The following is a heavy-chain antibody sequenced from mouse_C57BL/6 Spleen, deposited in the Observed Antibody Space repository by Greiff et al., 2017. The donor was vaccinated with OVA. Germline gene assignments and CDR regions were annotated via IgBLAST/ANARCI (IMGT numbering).Heavy chain of an antibody. J-gene: IGHJ1*03. D-gene: IGHD2-4*01. CDR2: FYPGSGSI. CDR3: ARHEDLGDYYWYFDV. CDR1: GYTFTEYT. V-gene: IGHV1-62-2*01. Sequence: QVQLKESGAELVKPGASVKLSCKASGYTFTEYTIHWVKQRSGQGLEWIGWFYPGSGSIKYNEKFKDKATLTADKSSSTVYMELSRLTSEDSAVYVCARHEDLGDYYWYFDVWGTGTTVTVSS.